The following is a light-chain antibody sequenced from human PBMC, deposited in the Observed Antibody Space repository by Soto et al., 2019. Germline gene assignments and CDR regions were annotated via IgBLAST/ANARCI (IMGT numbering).Light chain of an antibody. Sequence: AIQMTQSPSSLSASVGERVTITCRASQGIRNDLGWYQQKPGKAPKLLIYAASSLQSGVPSRFSGSGSGTVFTLTISNLQPEDFATYYCLQDYNYPYTFGQGTKLEIK. CDR2: AAS. V-gene: IGKV1-6*01. J-gene: IGKJ2*01. CDR1: QGIRND. CDR3: LQDYNYPYT.